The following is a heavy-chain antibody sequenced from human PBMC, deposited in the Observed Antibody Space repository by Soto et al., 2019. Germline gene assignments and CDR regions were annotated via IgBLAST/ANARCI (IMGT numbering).Heavy chain of an antibody. J-gene: IGHJ5*02. CDR2: ISAYNGNT. D-gene: IGHD2-15*01. CDR1: GYTFTSYD. Sequence: ASVKVSCKASGYTFTSYDINWVRQAPGQGLEWMGWISAYNGNTNYAQKLQGRVTMTTDTSTSTAYMELRSLRSDDTAVYYCARDGLGYCSGGSCYYGFDPWGQGTLVTVSS. CDR3: ARDGLGYCSGGSCYYGFDP. V-gene: IGHV1-18*01.